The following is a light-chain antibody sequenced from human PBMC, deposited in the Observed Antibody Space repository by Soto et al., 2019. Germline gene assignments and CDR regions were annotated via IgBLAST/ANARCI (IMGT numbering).Light chain of an antibody. CDR3: TSYRSDNRV. CDR2: EGT. J-gene: IGLJ3*02. Sequence: QSVLTQPASVSGSPGQSITISCTRSSTDFENYNLVSWYQHCPDKAPKLIIYEGTKRPSEISDRFSGSKSGNTASLTISGLQAEDEADYYCTSYRSDNRVFGGGTKVTVL. CDR1: STDFENYNL. V-gene: IGLV2-14*02.